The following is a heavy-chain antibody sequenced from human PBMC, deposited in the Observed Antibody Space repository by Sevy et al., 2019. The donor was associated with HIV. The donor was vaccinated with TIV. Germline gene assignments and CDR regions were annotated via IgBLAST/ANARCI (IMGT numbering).Heavy chain of an antibody. CDR2: INPNSGGT. J-gene: IGHJ3*02. CDR1: GYTFTGYY. Sequence: ASVKVSCKASGYTFTGYYMHWVRRAPGQGLEWMGWINPNSGGTNYAQKFQGRVTMTRDTSISTAYMELSRLRSDDTAVYYCARVGSGSYRAFDIWGQGTMVTVSS. V-gene: IGHV1-2*02. D-gene: IGHD3-10*01. CDR3: ARVGSGSYRAFDI.